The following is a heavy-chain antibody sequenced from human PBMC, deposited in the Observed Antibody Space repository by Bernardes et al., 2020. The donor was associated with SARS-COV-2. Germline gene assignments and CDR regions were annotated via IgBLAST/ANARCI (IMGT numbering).Heavy chain of an antibody. V-gene: IGHV1-46*01. CDR3: ARDLPNCSGGSCYSNGMDV. CDR1: GYTFTSYY. Sequence: ASVKVSCKASGYTFTSYYMHWVRQAPGQGLEWMGIINPSGGSTSYAQKFQGRVTMTRDTSTSTVYMELSSLRSEDTAVYYCARDLPNCSGGSCYSNGMDVLAQGTTVTVAS. D-gene: IGHD2-15*01. J-gene: IGHJ6*01. CDR2: INPSGGST.